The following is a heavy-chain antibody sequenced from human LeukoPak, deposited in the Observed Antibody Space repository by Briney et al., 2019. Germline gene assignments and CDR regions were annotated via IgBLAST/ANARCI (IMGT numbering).Heavy chain of an antibody. CDR1: GGSFSGYY. CDR2: INHSGST. Sequence: PSETLSLTCAVYGGSFSGYYWSWIRQPPGKGLEWIGEINHSGSTNYNPSLKSRVTISVDTSKNQFSLKRSSVTAADTAVYYCARGTARGPNYDFWSGYYGNWFDPWGQGTLVTVSS. D-gene: IGHD3-3*01. J-gene: IGHJ5*02. V-gene: IGHV4-34*01. CDR3: ARGTARGPNYDFWSGYYGNWFDP.